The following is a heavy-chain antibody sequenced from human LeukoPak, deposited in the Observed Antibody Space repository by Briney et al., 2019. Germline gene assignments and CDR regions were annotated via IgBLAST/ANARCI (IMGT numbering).Heavy chain of an antibody. J-gene: IGHJ4*02. Sequence: PSEILSLTCTVSGYSISTGFYWGWIRPAPGKGLEWIGTIHGGGTTSYNPSLKSRLTLSVDTSKNQFSLNLSSVTAADTAMYYCARAPHFFDSSGSRYYFDYWGQGALVTVSS. CDR1: GYSISTGFY. CDR2: IHGGGTT. CDR3: ARAPHFFDSSGSRYYFDY. V-gene: IGHV4-38-2*02. D-gene: IGHD3-22*01.